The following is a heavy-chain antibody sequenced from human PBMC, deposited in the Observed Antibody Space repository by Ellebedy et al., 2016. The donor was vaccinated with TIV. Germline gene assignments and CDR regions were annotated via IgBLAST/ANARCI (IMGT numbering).Heavy chain of an antibody. CDR1: GFTFSSYA. Sequence: GESLKISCAASGFTFSSYAMSWVRQAPGKGLEWVSGVSGNAGNTYYADSVKGRFTISRDNSKNTLYLQMNSLRAEDTAVYYCAKDRGPGNHYSLGYFQHWGQGTLVTVSS. CDR3: AKDRGPGNHYSLGYFQH. V-gene: IGHV3-23*01. D-gene: IGHD1-14*01. J-gene: IGHJ1*01. CDR2: VSGNAGNT.